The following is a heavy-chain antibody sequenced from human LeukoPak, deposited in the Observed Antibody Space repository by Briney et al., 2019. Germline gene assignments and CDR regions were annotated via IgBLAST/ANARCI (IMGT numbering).Heavy chain of an antibody. CDR3: AKDHHFYYDSSGYYAVYNIFDY. J-gene: IGHJ4*02. CDR2: ISGSGGSA. V-gene: IGHV3-23*01. Sequence: GGSLRLSCAASGFTFSSYAMSWVRQAPGKGLEWVSAISGSGGSAYYADSVKGRFTISRDNSKNTLYLQMNSLRAEDTAVYYCAKDHHFYYDSSGYYAVYNIFDYWGQGTLVTVSS. CDR1: GFTFSSYA. D-gene: IGHD3-22*01.